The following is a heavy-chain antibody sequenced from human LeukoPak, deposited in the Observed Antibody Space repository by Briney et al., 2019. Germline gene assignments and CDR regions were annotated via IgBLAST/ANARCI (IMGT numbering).Heavy chain of an antibody. CDR1: GFTFSSYW. Sequence: PGGSLRLSCAASGFTFSSYWMHWVRQAPGKGLVWVSRINSDGSSTSYADSVKGRFTISRDNSKNTLYLQMNSLRAEDTAVYYCARLDPNVYGDYEPLDYWGQGTLVTVSS. J-gene: IGHJ4*02. D-gene: IGHD4-17*01. V-gene: IGHV3-74*01. CDR3: ARLDPNVYGDYEPLDY. CDR2: INSDGSST.